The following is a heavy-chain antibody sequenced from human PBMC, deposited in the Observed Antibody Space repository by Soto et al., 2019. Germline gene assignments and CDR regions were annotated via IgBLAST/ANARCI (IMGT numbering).Heavy chain of an antibody. Sequence: GGSLRLSCAASGFTFSTYAMSWVRQAPGKGLEWVSGISGSGGSTYFADSVKGRFTISRDNSKNTLYLQMNSLRAEDTAVYYCAGDYDYLWGSYRDYYFDYWGQGTLVTVSS. CDR2: ISGSGGST. CDR3: AGDYDYLWGSYRDYYFDY. D-gene: IGHD3-16*02. CDR1: GFTFSTYA. J-gene: IGHJ4*02. V-gene: IGHV3-23*01.